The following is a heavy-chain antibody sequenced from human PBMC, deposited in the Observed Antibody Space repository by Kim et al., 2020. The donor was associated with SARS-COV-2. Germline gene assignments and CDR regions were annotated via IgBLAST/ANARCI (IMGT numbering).Heavy chain of an antibody. CDR3: ASHDADYSSSWYGRGEDYYYYYGMDV. J-gene: IGHJ6*02. D-gene: IGHD6-13*01. V-gene: IGHV1-69*13. CDR1: GGTFSSYA. CDR2: IIPIFGTA. Sequence: SVKVSCKASGGTFSSYAISWVRQAPGQGLEWMGGIIPIFGTANYAQKFQGRVTITADESTSTAYMELSSLRSEDTAVYYCASHDADYSSSWYGRGEDYYYYYGMDVWGQGTTVTVSS.